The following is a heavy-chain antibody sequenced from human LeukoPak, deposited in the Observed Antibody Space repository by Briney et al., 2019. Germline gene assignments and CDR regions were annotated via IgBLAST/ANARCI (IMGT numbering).Heavy chain of an antibody. Sequence: GGSLRLSCAASGFTFSTYWLSWVRQAPGKGLEWVANIKQDGSEKYYVDSVKGRFTISRDNAKNSLYLQMNSLRAEDTAVYYCARGISGWIFDYWGQGTLVTVSS. CDR1: GFTFSTYW. CDR2: IKQDGSEK. V-gene: IGHV3-7*03. CDR3: ARGISGWIFDY. D-gene: IGHD6-19*01. J-gene: IGHJ4*02.